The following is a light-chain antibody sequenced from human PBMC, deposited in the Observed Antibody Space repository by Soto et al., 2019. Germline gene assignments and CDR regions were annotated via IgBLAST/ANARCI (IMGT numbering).Light chain of an antibody. CDR2: GAS. CDR1: QSVNSNY. Sequence: EIVLTQSPGTLSLSPGERATLSCRASQSVNSNYLAWYQQKPGQGPRLLMYGASSRATGIPDRFSGSGSGTDFTLTISRLEPEDFAVYYCQHYDNSPRTFGQGTKVDIK. CDR3: QHYDNSPRT. J-gene: IGKJ1*01. V-gene: IGKV3-20*01.